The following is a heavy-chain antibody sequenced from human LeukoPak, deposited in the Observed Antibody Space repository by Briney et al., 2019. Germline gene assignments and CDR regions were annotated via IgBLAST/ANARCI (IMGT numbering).Heavy chain of an antibody. CDR3: ARHSSGANWFDP. D-gene: IGHD6-19*01. V-gene: IGHV3-53*01. Sequence: PGGSLRLSCTASGFTVSSNYMSWVRQAPGKGLEWVSVIYSGGSTYYADSVKGRFTISRDNSKNTLYLQMNSLRAEDTAVYYCARHSSGANWFDPWGQGTLVTVSS. CDR2: IYSGGST. CDR1: GFTVSSNY. J-gene: IGHJ5*02.